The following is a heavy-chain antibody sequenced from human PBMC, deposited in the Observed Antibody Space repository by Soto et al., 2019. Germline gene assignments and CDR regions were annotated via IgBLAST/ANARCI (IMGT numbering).Heavy chain of an antibody. D-gene: IGHD6-19*01. J-gene: IGHJ4*02. V-gene: IGHV3-30-3*01. CDR1: GFTFSSYA. CDR3: ARDLTGIAVAGHLD. Sequence: GGSLRLSCAASGFTFSSYAMHWVRQAPGKGLEWVAVISYDGSNKYYADSVKGRFTISRDNSKNTLYLQMNSLRAEDTAVYYCARDLTGIAVAGHLDSGQGTLVTVSS. CDR2: ISYDGSNK.